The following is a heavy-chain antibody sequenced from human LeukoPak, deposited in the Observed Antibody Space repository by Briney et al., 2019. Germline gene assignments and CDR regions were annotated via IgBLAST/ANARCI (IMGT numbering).Heavy chain of an antibody. J-gene: IGHJ4*02. D-gene: IGHD2-15*01. CDR1: GLTFSTYW. V-gene: IGHV3-74*01. Sequence: GGSLRLSCTASGLTFSTYWMHWVRQDPGKGLVWVSRISSDASITSYADPVKGRFTISRDNAKNTLYLQMNSLRAEDTALYYCATSARTYIGSSLDYWGQGTLVTVSS. CDR2: ISSDASIT. CDR3: ATSARTYIGSSLDY.